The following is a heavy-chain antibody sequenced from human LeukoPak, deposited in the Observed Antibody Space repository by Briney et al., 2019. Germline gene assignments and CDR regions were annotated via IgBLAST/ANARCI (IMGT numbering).Heavy chain of an antibody. CDR3: ARDGAWAFDI. Sequence: PSETLSLTCTVSGGSITRGGYYWSWIRQPAGKGLEWIGRIYTTGSTNYNPSLKSRVTVSLDTPKNQFSLNLTSVTAADTAVYYCARDGAWAFDIWGQGTKVTVSS. J-gene: IGHJ3*02. V-gene: IGHV4-61*02. CDR2: IYTTGST. D-gene: IGHD3-16*01. CDR1: GGSITRGGYY.